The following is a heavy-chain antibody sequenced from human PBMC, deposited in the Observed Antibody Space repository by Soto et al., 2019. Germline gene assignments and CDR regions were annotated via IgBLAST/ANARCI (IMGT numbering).Heavy chain of an antibody. CDR1: GYTFTSYA. CDR3: ARVGFADYYDSSGYYSP. J-gene: IGHJ4*02. CDR2: INAGNGNT. D-gene: IGHD3-22*01. Sequence: ASVKVSWEASGYTFTSYAMHWVRQAPGQRLEWMGWINAGNGNTKYSQKFQGRVTITRDTSASTAYMELSSLRSEDTAVYYCARVGFADYYDSSGYYSPWGQGTLVTVSS. V-gene: IGHV1-3*01.